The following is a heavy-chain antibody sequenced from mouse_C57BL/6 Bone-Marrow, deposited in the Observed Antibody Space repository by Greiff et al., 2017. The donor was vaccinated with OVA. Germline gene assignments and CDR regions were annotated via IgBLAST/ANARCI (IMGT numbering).Heavy chain of an antibody. D-gene: IGHD1-1*01. Sequence: EVQLQQSGAELVRPGASVKLSCTASGFNIKDDYMHWVKQRPEQGLEWIGWIDPENGDTEYASKFQGKATITADKSSNTAYLQLSSLTSDDTAVYYSTAPRSSFYAMDYWGQGTSVTVSS. CDR2: IDPENGDT. CDR3: TAPRSSFYAMDY. V-gene: IGHV14-4*01. CDR1: GFNIKDDY. J-gene: IGHJ4*01.